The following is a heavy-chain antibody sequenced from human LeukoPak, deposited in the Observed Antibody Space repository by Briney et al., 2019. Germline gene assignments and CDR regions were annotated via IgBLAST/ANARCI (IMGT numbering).Heavy chain of an antibody. CDR3: ARDLNYGSGSYYDY. V-gene: IGHV4-39*07. Sequence: SETLSLTCTVSGGSISSSSDYWGWIRQPPGKGLEWIGSIYYSGSTYYNPSLKSRVTISVDTSKNQFSLKLSSVTAADTAVYYCARDLNYGSGSYYDYWGQGTLVTVSS. D-gene: IGHD3-10*01. CDR2: IYYSGST. J-gene: IGHJ4*02. CDR1: GGSISSSSDY.